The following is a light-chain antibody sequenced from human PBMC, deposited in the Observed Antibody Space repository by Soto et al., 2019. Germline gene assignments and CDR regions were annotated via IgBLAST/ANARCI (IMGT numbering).Light chain of an antibody. CDR3: QQAHSFPLT. V-gene: IGKV1D-12*01. Sequence: IQMTQSPSSVSASVGDRVTITCRASQDISYWLAWYQQKPGKAPKVLIYDASSLQGGVPSRFSGSGSGTDFTLTISSLQPEDSATYYCQQAHSFPLTFGGGTKVDIK. J-gene: IGKJ4*01. CDR1: QDISYW. CDR2: DAS.